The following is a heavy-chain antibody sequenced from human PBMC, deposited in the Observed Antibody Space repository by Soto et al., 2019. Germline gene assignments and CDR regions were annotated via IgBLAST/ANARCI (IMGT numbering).Heavy chain of an antibody. CDR3: ARHDGYPYYGSGVRLLFDP. J-gene: IGHJ5*02. V-gene: IGHV4-61*08. CDR2: IYYSGST. Sequence: PSETLSLTFTVSGGFLSSCGFYWSRIPPEPGKGLEWIGYIYYSGSTNYNPSLKSRVTISVDTSKNQFSLKLSSVTAADTAVYYCARHDGYPYYGSGVRLLFDPWGQGTLVTVSS. D-gene: IGHD3-10*01. CDR1: GGFLSSCGFY.